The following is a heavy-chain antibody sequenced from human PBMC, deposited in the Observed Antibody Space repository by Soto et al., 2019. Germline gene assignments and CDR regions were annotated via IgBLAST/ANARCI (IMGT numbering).Heavy chain of an antibody. CDR3: ARGPRRGIFGVVFYMDV. V-gene: IGHV4-34*01. D-gene: IGHD3-3*01. CDR1: GGSFGGYY. Sequence: SETLSLTCAVYGGSFGGYYWSWIRQPPGKGLEWIGEINHSGSTNYNPSLKSRVTISVDTSKNQFSLKLSSVTAADTAVYYCARGPRRGIFGVVFYMDVWGKGTTVTVSS. CDR2: INHSGST. J-gene: IGHJ6*03.